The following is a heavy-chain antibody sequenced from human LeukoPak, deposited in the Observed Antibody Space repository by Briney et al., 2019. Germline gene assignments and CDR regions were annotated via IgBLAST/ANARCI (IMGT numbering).Heavy chain of an antibody. J-gene: IGHJ4*02. D-gene: IGHD5-18*01. V-gene: IGHV4-59*01. CDR3: ARDRGYSYGFYDY. CDR1: GGSISSCY. Sequence: SETLSLTCTVSGGSISSCYWTWIRQPPGKGLEWIGYIYYSGSTNYNPSLKSRVTISVDTSKNQFSLKVSSVTAADTAVYYCARDRGYSYGFYDYWGQGTLVTVSS. CDR2: IYYSGST.